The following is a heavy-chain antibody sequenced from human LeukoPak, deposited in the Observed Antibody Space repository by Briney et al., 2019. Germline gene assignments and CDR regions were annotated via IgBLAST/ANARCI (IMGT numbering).Heavy chain of an antibody. D-gene: IGHD5-12*01. Sequence: GGSLRLSCAASGFTFSSYAMSWVRQAPGKGLEWVSAISGSGGSTYYADSVKGRFTISRDNSKNTLYLQMNSLRAEDTAVYYCAKDGLHRGYSGNGNWFDPWGQGTLVTVSS. CDR1: GFTFSSYA. CDR3: AKDGLHRGYSGNGNWFDP. J-gene: IGHJ5*02. CDR2: ISGSGGST. V-gene: IGHV3-23*01.